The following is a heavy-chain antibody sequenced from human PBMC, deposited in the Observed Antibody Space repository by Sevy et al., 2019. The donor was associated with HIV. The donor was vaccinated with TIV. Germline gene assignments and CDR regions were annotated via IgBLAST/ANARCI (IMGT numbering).Heavy chain of an antibody. CDR1: GYAFTGYF. Sequence: ASVKVSCKASGYAFTGYFMHWVRQAPGQGLEWMGRINPTSGGTDDSQKFQGRVTMTRDTSINTAYMDITRLRSDDTAVYYWAGSPSDCWMGGMDVWGQGTVVTVSS. CDR2: INPTSGGT. CDR3: AGSPSDCWMGGMDV. V-gene: IGHV1-2*06. D-gene: IGHD3-3*01. J-gene: IGHJ6*02.